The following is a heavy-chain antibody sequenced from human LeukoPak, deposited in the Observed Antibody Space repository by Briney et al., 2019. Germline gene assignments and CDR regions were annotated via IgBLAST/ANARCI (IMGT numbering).Heavy chain of an antibody. V-gene: IGHV3-7*01. CDR3: ARDPVGAPYYDY. CDR2: IKQDGSEK. J-gene: IGHJ4*02. CDR1: GFTFSSYW. D-gene: IGHD1-26*01. Sequence: GGSLRLSCAASGFTFSSYWMNWVRQAPGKGLEWVANIKQDGSEKYYVDSVKGRFSISRDNAKNSLYLQMNSLRDEDTAVYFCARDPVGAPYYDYWGQGTLVTVSS.